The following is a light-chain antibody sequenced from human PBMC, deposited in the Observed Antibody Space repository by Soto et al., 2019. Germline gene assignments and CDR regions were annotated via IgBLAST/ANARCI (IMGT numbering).Light chain of an antibody. J-gene: IGKJ1*01. CDR1: QSISTW. V-gene: IGKV1-5*03. Sequence: DIRLTQSPSTLSASLGDRVTITCRASQSISTWLAWYQQKPGKAPKLLIYTASSLESGVPSRFSGSASGTEFTLTISSLKPDDFATYYCQQYDSAWTFGQGTKVDI. CDR3: QQYDSAWT. CDR2: TAS.